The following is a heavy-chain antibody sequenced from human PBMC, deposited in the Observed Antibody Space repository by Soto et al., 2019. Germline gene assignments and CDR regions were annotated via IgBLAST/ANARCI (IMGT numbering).Heavy chain of an antibody. CDR3: ARHGMDV. V-gene: IGHV3-74*01. CDR1: GFTFRSSW. Sequence: EVQLVESGGGLVQPGGSLRLSCVASGFTFRSSWMHWVRQAPGKGLAWVSHINNDESSTSYADSVKGRFTISRDNAKNTLYLQMNSLRAEDTAVYYCARHGMDVWGQGTTVTVSS. CDR2: INNDESST. J-gene: IGHJ6*02.